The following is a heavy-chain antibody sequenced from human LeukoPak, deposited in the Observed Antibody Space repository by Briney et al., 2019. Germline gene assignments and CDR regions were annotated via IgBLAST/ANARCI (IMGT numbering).Heavy chain of an antibody. CDR2: ISGSGGST. CDR3: ARELGRYDYVWGSYRPYYFDY. Sequence: PGGSLRLSCAASGFTFSSYAMSWVRQAPGKGLEWVSAISGSGGSTYYADSVKGRFTISRDNSKNTLYLQMNSLRAEDTAVYYCARELGRYDYVWGSYRPYYFDYWGQGTLVTVSS. CDR1: GFTFSSYA. J-gene: IGHJ4*02. V-gene: IGHV3-23*01. D-gene: IGHD3-16*02.